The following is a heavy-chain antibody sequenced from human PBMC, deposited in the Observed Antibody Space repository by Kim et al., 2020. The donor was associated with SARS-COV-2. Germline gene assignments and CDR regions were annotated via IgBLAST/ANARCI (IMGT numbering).Heavy chain of an antibody. V-gene: IGHV5-51*01. D-gene: IGHD5-12*01. CDR3: ARVSSLYSGYELLLAFDY. CDR2: IYPGDSDT. J-gene: IGHJ4*02. Sequence: GESLKISCKGSGYSFTSYWIGWVRQMPGKGLEWMGIIYPGDSDTRYSPSFQGQVTISADKSISTAYLQWSSLKASDTAMYYCARVSSLYSGYELLLAFDYWGQGTLVTVSS. CDR1: GYSFTSYW.